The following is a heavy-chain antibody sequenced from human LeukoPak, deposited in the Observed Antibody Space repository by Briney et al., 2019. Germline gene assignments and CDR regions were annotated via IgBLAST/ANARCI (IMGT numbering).Heavy chain of an antibody. D-gene: IGHD6-13*01. CDR1: EFTFGTYA. CDR3: ARLAAAGHSDY. Sequence: GGSLRLSCSSSEFTFGTYAMLWVRQAPGKGLEYVSAISSNGRDTYYAASVRGRFSISRVNSNNTLYLQMSSLRPEDTAMYYCARLAAAGHSDYWGQGSLVAVSS. V-gene: IGHV3-64D*06. CDR2: ISSNGRDT. J-gene: IGHJ4*02.